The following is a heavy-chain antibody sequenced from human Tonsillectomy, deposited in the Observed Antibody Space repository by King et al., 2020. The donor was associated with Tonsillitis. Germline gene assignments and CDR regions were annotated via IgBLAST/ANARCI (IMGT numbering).Heavy chain of an antibody. CDR2: TSYDGTGE. CDR3: AKAKGALGGLGYDH. CDR1: GFRFSSYA. D-gene: IGHD3-16*01. J-gene: IGHJ4*02. Sequence: VQLVESGGGVVQPGGSLRLSCVASGFRFSSYAMHWVRQAPGKGLEWVTVTSYDGTGEFYADSVKGRFTVARDNSKSNLYLQMDTLGSEDTALYYCAKAKGALGGLGYDHWGQGPLVTVPS. V-gene: IGHV3-30*01.